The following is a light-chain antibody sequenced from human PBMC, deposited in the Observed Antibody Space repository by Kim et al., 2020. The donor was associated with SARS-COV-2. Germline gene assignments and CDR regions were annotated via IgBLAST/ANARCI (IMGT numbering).Light chain of an antibody. Sequence: QRGGEGAVRGGDGKNDRPSGIPDRFSGSSSGNTASLTITGAQAEDEADYYCNSRDSSGNHYVFGTGTKVTVL. CDR3: NSRDSSGNHYV. CDR2: GKN. J-gene: IGLJ1*01. V-gene: IGLV3-19*01.